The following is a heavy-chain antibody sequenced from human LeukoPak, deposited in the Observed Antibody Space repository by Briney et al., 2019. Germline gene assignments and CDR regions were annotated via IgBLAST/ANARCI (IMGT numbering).Heavy chain of an antibody. CDR3: AREGGYCSGGGCRYFDY. J-gene: IGHJ4*02. V-gene: IGHV3-21*01. Sequence: AGGSLRLSCAASGFTFSDYSMNWVRQAPGKGLEWVSSFSSGSGYIYYADSAKGRFTISRDNAKNSLYLQMNSLRAEDTAVYYCAREGGYCSGGGCRYFDYWGQGTLVTVSS. CDR1: GFTFSDYS. CDR2: FSSGSGYI. D-gene: IGHD2-15*01.